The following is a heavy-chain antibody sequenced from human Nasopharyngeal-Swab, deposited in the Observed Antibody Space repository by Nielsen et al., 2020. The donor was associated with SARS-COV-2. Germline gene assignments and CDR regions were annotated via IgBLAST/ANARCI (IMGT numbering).Heavy chain of an antibody. CDR1: GFTFSSYW. Sequence: GESLKISCAASGFTFSSYWMHWVRQAPGRGLEWVSGISGNGVNTYYADSVKGRFTISRDNSKNTLYLQMNSLRAEDTAVYYCAKDQYYGSGSYPHDAFDIWGQGTLVTVSS. J-gene: IGHJ3*02. CDR2: ISGNGVNT. V-gene: IGHV3-23*01. D-gene: IGHD3-10*01. CDR3: AKDQYYGSGSYPHDAFDI.